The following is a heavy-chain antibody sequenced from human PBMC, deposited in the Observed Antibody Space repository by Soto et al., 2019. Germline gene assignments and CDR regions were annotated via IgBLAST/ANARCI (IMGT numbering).Heavy chain of an antibody. CDR1: GYSFTSYW. J-gene: IGHJ6*02. CDR3: ARDSRSATFGYYYYGMDV. CDR2: IDPSDSYT. Sequence: GESLKISCKGSGYSFTSYWTSWVRQMPGKGLEWMGRIDPSDSYTNYSPSFQGHVTISADKSISTAYLQWSSLKASDTAMYYCARDSRSATFGYYYYGMDVWGQGTTVTVSS. D-gene: IGHD3-10*01. V-gene: IGHV5-10-1*01.